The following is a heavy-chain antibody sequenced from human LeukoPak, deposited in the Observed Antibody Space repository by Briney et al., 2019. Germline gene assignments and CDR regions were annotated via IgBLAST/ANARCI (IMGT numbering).Heavy chain of an antibody. J-gene: IGHJ6*03. V-gene: IGHV3-21*01. D-gene: IGHD4-11*01. Sequence: GGSLRLSCAASGFTFSSYAMSWVRQAPGKGLERVASITSSSSHIYYADSVKGRFTISRDNAKNALYLQINSLRAEDTAIYYCARVMMGATVTTFHYYCMDVWGVGTTVTVSS. CDR3: ARVMMGATVTTFHYYCMDV. CDR2: ITSSSSHI. CDR1: GFTFSSYA.